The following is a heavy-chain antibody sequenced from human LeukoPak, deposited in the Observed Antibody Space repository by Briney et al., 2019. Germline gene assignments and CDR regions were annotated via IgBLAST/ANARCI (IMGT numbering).Heavy chain of an antibody. J-gene: IGHJ4*02. V-gene: IGHV3-11*01. D-gene: IGHD6-13*01. CDR2: ISSRASTT. Sequence: GGSLRLSCAASGFTFSDYYMSWIRQAPGQGLEWVSYISSRASTTCYADSVKGRFTISRDNANNSMYLQMNSLRTEDTAVYYCATGKRQLDYWGQGTLVTVSS. CDR3: ATGKRQLDY. CDR1: GFTFSDYY.